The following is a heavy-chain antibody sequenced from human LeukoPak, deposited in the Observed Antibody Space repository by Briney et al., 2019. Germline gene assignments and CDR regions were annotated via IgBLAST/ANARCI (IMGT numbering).Heavy chain of an antibody. V-gene: IGHV3-66*01. CDR2: IYSGGTT. J-gene: IGHJ3*02. D-gene: IGHD1-26*01. CDR1: GFTVSSDY. Sequence: GGSLRLSCAASGFTVSSDYMSWVRQAPGKGLEWVSVIYSGGTTHYADSVKGRFTISRDNSKNTLYLQMNSLRAEDTAVYYCARGPYSSSGSPDAFDIWGQGTMVTVSS. CDR3: ARGPYSSSGSPDAFDI.